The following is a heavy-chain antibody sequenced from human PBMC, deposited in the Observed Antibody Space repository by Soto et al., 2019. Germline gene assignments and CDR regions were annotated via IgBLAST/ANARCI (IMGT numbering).Heavy chain of an antibody. CDR3: AKEWFGELLTSDAQFDY. Sequence: EVQLLESGGGLVQPGGSLRLSCVASGFTFSSYAMSWVRQAPGKGLEWVSAISGSGGSTYYADSVKGRFTISRDNSKNTLYLQMNSLRAEDTAVYYCAKEWFGELLTSDAQFDYWGQGTLVTVSS. V-gene: IGHV3-23*01. CDR1: GFTFSSYA. CDR2: ISGSGGST. D-gene: IGHD3-10*01. J-gene: IGHJ4*02.